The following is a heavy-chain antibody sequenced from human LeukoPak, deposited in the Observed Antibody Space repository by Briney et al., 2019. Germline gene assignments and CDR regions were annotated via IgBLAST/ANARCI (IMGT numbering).Heavy chain of an antibody. CDR3: ATVGYCSGGSCYTAFDI. CDR1: GYTLTELS. J-gene: IGHJ3*02. CDR2: FDPEDGET. V-gene: IGHV1-24*01. Sequence: ASVKVSCKVSGYTLTELSMHWVRQAPGKGLEWMGGFDPEDGETIYAQKFQGRVTMTEDTSTDTAYMELSSLRSEDTAVYYCATVGYCSGGSCYTAFDIWGQGTMVTVSS. D-gene: IGHD2-15*01.